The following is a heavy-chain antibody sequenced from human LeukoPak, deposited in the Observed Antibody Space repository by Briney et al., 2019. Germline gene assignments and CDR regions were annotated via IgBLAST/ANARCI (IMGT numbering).Heavy chain of an antibody. Sequence: GGSLRLSCAASGITVSSYGMHWVRQAPGKGLEWVAFIRYDGSNKYYADSVEGRFTISRDNSKNTLYLQMNSLRAEDTAVYYYAKDRGRTGATGGFDYWGQGTLVTVSS. CDR1: GITVSSYG. CDR2: IRYDGSNK. J-gene: IGHJ4*02. V-gene: IGHV3-30*02. CDR3: AKDRGRTGATGGFDY. D-gene: IGHD1-7*01.